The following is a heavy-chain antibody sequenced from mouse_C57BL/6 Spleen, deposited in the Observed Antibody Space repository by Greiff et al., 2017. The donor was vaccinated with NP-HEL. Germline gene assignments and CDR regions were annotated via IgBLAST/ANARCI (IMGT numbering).Heavy chain of an antibody. Sequence: EVQRVESGGGLVKPGGSLKLSCAASGFTFSSYAMSWVRQTPEKRLEWVATISDGGSYTYYPDNVKGRFTISRDNAKNNLYLQMSHLKSEDTAMYYCARAEAYGSSYYAMDYWGQGTSVTVSS. CDR2: ISDGGSYT. D-gene: IGHD1-1*01. V-gene: IGHV5-4*01. J-gene: IGHJ4*01. CDR3: ARAEAYGSSYYAMDY. CDR1: GFTFSSYA.